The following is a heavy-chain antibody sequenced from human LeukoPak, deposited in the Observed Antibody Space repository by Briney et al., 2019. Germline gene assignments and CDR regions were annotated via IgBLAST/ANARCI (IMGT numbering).Heavy chain of an antibody. Sequence: GGSLRLSCAASGFTFSSYGMHWVRQAPGKGLEWVAFIRYDGSNKYYADSVKGRFTISRDNSKNTLYLQMNSLRAEDTAVYYCAKDLDVVVPAATRDYWGQETLVTVSS. J-gene: IGHJ4*02. D-gene: IGHD2-2*01. CDR3: AKDLDVVVPAATRDY. CDR1: GFTFSSYG. CDR2: IRYDGSNK. V-gene: IGHV3-30*02.